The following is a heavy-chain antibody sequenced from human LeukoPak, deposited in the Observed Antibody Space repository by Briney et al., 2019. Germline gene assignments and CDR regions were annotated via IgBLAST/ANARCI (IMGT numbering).Heavy chain of an antibody. Sequence: ASVKLSCKASGYTFTSYYMHWVRQAPGQGLEGRGWINPNSGGTNYAQEVQGRVTMTRDTSISTACVELRRLRSDDTAVYYCARDPLSSYGDTRTFDYWGEGTLVTVSS. CDR1: GYTFTSYY. D-gene: IGHD4-17*01. CDR2: INPNSGGT. J-gene: IGHJ4*02. V-gene: IGHV1-2*02. CDR3: ARDPLSSYGDTRTFDY.